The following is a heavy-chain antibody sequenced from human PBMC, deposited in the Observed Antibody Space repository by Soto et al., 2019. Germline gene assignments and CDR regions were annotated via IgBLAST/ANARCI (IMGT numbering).Heavy chain of an antibody. V-gene: IGHV1-58*01. D-gene: IGHD6-25*01. CDR3: AATNTAGGPDY. CDR2: IVVDTGNK. J-gene: IGHJ4*02. Sequence: SLKVSGKASELTFESSVVNWVRQPRGQRVEWIGLIVVDTGNKNYAQKDQERVTISRDMSRTTAYMELSILRSEDTAVYYCAATNTAGGPDYWGQGTLVTVSS. CDR1: ELTFESSV.